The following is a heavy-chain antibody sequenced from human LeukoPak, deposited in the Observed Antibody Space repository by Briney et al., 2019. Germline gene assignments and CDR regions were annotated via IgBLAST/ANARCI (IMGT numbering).Heavy chain of an antibody. V-gene: IGHV3-30-3*01. D-gene: IGHD6-19*01. J-gene: IGHJ4*02. CDR2: ISYDGSNK. CDR3: AASGGSSRWELDY. CDR1: GFTFSSYA. Sequence: GGPLRLSCAASGFTFSSYAMHWVRQAPGKGLEWVAVISYDGSNKYYADSVKCRFTISRDNSKNTLYLQMNSLRAEDTAVYYCAASGGSSRWELDYWGQGTLVTVSS.